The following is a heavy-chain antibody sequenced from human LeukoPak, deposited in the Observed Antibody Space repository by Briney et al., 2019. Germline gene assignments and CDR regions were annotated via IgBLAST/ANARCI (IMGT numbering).Heavy chain of an antibody. V-gene: IGHV4-39*01. CDR1: GGSISSSSYY. D-gene: IGHD2-21*01. Sequence: PSKTLSLTCTVSGGSISSSSYYRDWIRQPPGKGLEWIGSVSYSGSTYYNPSLKSRVSISVDTSKNQFSLNLSSVTAADTAVYSCARRRGGEDYFDSWGQGTLVTVSS. CDR2: VSYSGST. J-gene: IGHJ4*02. CDR3: ARRRGGEDYFDS.